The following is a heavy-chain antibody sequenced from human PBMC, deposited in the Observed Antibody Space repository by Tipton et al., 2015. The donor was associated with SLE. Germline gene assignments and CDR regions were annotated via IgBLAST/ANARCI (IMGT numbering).Heavy chain of an antibody. CDR3: AREGDSNDGGYFGD. CDR1: GFIFSSYS. D-gene: IGHD1-1*01. Sequence: SLRLSCIASGFIFSSYSMSWVRQAPGKGLEWVSSISDSGGSTYSAGFVEGRFTISRDKSKNTMYLQMDSLRVEDTAVYYCAREGDSNDGGYFGDWGQGTLVTVSS. V-gene: IGHV3-23*01. J-gene: IGHJ4*02. CDR2: ISDSGGST.